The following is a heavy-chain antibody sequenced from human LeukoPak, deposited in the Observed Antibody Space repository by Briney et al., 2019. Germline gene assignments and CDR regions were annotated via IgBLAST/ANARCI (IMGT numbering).Heavy chain of an antibody. CDR2: ISGSGGST. CDR3: AKRRTMVRGVIDY. J-gene: IGHJ4*02. D-gene: IGHD3-10*01. CDR1: GFTFSSYA. V-gene: IGHV3-23*01. Sequence: GGSLRLSCAASGFTFSSYAMSWVRQAPGKGLEWVSAISGSGGSTYYADSVKGRFTISGDNSKNTLYLQMNSLRAEDTAVYYCAKRRTMVRGVIDYWGQGTLVTVSS.